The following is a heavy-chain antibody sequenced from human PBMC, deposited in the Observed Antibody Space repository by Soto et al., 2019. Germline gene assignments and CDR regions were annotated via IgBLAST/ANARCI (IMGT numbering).Heavy chain of an antibody. CDR2: MNPNSGNT. V-gene: IGHV1-8*01. CDR3: VRAPLDYYSAYYFVN. CDR1: GYTFTEND. J-gene: IGHJ4*02. D-gene: IGHD2-21*01. Sequence: QVQLVQSGAEVKRPGASVKVSCKASGYTFTENDINWVRQATGQGLEWMGWMNPNSGNTGYAQKFQCRVTMTRDNSRTTAYMELSSLRSDDSALYFCVRAPLDYYSAYYFVNCGQGTLVTVSS.